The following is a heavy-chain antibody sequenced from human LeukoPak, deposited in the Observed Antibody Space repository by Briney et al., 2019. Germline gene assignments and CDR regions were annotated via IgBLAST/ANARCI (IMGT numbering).Heavy chain of an antibody. CDR2: IKEDGSEE. Sequence: GGSLRLSCAASGFSFSSYWMSWGRQAPGKGLEWVASIKEDGSEEYYVDSVRGRFTISRDNAKNSLYLQVNRLRAEDTAVYYCARQTTVATRDLFDYWGQGTLVTVSS. D-gene: IGHD4-23*01. V-gene: IGHV3-7*01. J-gene: IGHJ4*02. CDR3: ARQTTVATRDLFDY. CDR1: GFSFSSYW.